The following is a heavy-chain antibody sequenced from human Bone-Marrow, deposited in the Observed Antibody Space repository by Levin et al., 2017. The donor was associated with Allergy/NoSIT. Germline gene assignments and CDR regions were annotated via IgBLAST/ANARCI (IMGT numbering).Heavy chain of an antibody. Sequence: ESLKISCAVSGYSISSGYYWGWIRQPPGKGLEWIGSVYHSGSTYYNPSLKSRVTISVDTSKNQFSLKLSSVTAADTAVYYCARDQGANAFEYWGQGTLVTVSS. J-gene: IGHJ4*02. CDR1: GYSISSGYY. V-gene: IGHV4-38-2*02. CDR2: VYHSGST. CDR3: ARDQGANAFEY. D-gene: IGHD2-8*01.